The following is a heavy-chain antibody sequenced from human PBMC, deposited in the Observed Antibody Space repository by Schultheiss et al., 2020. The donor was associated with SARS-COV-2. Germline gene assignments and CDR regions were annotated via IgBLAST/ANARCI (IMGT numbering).Heavy chain of an antibody. V-gene: IGHV4-61*08. D-gene: IGHD6-13*01. Sequence: SETLSLTCAVSGGSISSGGYYWSWIRQPPGKGLEWIGYIYNSGSTNYNPSLKSRVTISVDTSKNQFSLKLSSVTAADTAVYYCARHPPWYSRLFDYWGQGTLVTVSS. J-gene: IGHJ4*02. CDR1: GGSISSGGYY. CDR2: IYNSGST. CDR3: ARHPPWYSRLFDY.